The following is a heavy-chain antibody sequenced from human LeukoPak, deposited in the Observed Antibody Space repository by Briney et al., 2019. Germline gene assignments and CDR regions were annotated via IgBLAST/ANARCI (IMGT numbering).Heavy chain of an antibody. CDR2: IIPIFGTA. J-gene: IGHJ4*02. V-gene: IGHV1-69*05. Sequence: SVTVSFKSSGGTFSSYAISWVRQAPGQGLEWMGRIIPIFGTANYAQKFQGRVTITTDESTSTAYMELSSLRSEDTAVYYCARDAGRDGYNLSDYWGQGTLVTVSS. D-gene: IGHD5-24*01. CDR1: GGTFSSYA. CDR3: ARDAGRDGYNLSDY.